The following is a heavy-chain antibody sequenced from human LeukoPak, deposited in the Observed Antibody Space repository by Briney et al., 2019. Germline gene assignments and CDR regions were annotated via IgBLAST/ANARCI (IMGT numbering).Heavy chain of an antibody. CDR1: GFTFSNYW. Sequence: GGSLRLSCAASGFTFSNYWMHWVRQAPGKGPVWVSRIKSDGSSTRFADSVQGRFTISRDNGKNTVYLQMNSLRAEDAAVYYCARGGDTSNWYPGYFDYWGQGALVTVSS. J-gene: IGHJ4*02. V-gene: IGHV3-74*01. D-gene: IGHD6-13*01. CDR3: ARGGDTSNWYPGYFDY. CDR2: IKSDGSST.